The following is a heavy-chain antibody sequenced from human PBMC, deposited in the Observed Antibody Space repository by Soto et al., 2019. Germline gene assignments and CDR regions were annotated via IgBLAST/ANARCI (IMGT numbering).Heavy chain of an antibody. CDR1: GGSFSGYY. D-gene: IGHD1-26*01. CDR2: INHSGST. V-gene: IGHV4-34*01. J-gene: IGHJ6*02. Sequence: NPSETLSLTCAVYGGSFSGYYWSWIRQPPGKGLEWIGEINHSGSTNYNPSLKSRVTISVDTSKNQFSLKLSSVTAADTAVYYCARGNRVGATFYYYYGMDVWGQGTTVTVSS. CDR3: ARGNRVGATFYYYYGMDV.